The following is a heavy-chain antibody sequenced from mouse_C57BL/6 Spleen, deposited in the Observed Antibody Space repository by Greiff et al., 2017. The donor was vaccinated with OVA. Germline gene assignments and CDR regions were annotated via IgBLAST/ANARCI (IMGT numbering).Heavy chain of an antibody. Sequence: EVKVEESGPGLVKPSQSLSLTCSVTGYSITSGYYWNWIRQFPGNKLEWMGYISYDGSNNYNPSLKNRISITRDTSKNQFFLKLNSVTTEDTATYYCARGGVGNYYFDYWGQGTTLTVSS. D-gene: IGHD2-1*01. V-gene: IGHV3-6*01. CDR3: ARGGVGNYYFDY. CDR2: ISYDGSN. CDR1: GYSITSGYY. J-gene: IGHJ2*01.